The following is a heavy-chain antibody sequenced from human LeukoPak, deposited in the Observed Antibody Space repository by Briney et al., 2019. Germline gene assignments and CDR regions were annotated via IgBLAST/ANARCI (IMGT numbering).Heavy chain of an antibody. V-gene: IGHV3-33*06. CDR1: GFTFSSYV. CDR3: AKEDYDFWSGYPH. Sequence: GGSLRLSCAASGFTFSSYVMHWVRQAPGKGLEWVAVIWYDGSNKYYADSVKGRFTISRDNSKNTLYLQMNSLRAEDTAVYYCAKEDYDFWSGYPHWGQGTLVTVSS. CDR2: IWYDGSNK. J-gene: IGHJ4*02. D-gene: IGHD3-3*01.